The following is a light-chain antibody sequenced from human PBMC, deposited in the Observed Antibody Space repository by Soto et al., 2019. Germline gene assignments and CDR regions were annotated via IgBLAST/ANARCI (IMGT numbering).Light chain of an antibody. V-gene: IGKV1-39*01. CDR3: QQTYNTPMT. J-gene: IGKJ1*01. CDR1: QSISTF. CDR2: DAS. Sequence: DIQMTQSPSSLSASVGARVTITCRASQSISTFLNWYQQVPGKAPKLLIHDASRLQSGVPSRFSGSGSGTDFTLTIGSLQPEDFATYYCQQTYNTPMTFGQGTNVEI.